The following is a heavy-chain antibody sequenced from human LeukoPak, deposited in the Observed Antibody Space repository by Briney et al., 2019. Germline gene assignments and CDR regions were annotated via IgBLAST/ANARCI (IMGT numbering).Heavy chain of an antibody. CDR3: AREAREGYYYDSSGYYYFDY. V-gene: IGHV4-31*03. J-gene: IGHJ4*02. D-gene: IGHD3-22*01. CDR2: IYYSGST. Sequence: SETLSLTCTVSGGSISSGGYYWSWIRQHPGKGLEWIGYIYYSGSTYYNPSLKSRVTISVDTSKNQFSLKLSSVTAADTAVYYCAREAREGYYYDSSGYYYFDYWGQGTLVTVSS. CDR1: GGSISSGGYY.